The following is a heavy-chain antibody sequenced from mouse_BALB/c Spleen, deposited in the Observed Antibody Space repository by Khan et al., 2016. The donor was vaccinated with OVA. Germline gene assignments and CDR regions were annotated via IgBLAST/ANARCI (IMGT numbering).Heavy chain of an antibody. CDR2: TNPTNGRT. Sequence: VQLQQSGAELVKAGASVKMSCKASGYTFTSYWMHWVKQRLGQGLEWFAETNPTNGRTYYTEKFKSKATLTVDKSSSTAYMLLSGPTFEDSAVYDCARIKKIVATYFDYWGQGTTLTVSS. J-gene: IGHJ2*01. CDR1: GYTFTSYW. CDR3: ARIKKIVATYFDY. V-gene: IGHV1S81*02. D-gene: IGHD1-1*01.